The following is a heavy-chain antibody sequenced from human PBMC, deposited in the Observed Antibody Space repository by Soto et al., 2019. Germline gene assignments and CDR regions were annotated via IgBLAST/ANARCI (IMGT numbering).Heavy chain of an antibody. Sequence: QVQLVQSGAEVKKPGASVKVSCKASGYTFTSYDINWVRQATGQVLEWMGWMNPNSGNTGYAQKFQGRVTMTRNTSISTAYMELSSLRSEDTAVYYCARVGCSSTSCPNWFDPWGQGTLVTVSS. CDR1: GYTFTSYD. D-gene: IGHD2-2*01. CDR2: MNPNSGNT. CDR3: ARVGCSSTSCPNWFDP. J-gene: IGHJ5*02. V-gene: IGHV1-8*01.